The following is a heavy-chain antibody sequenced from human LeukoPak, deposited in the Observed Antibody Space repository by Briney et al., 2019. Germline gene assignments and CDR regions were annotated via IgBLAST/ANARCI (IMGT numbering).Heavy chain of an antibody. V-gene: IGHV4-59*01. J-gene: IGHJ4*02. CDR2: IYHRGST. CDR3: ARVGSGYTFDY. CDR1: GGSISSYY. D-gene: IGHD3-22*01. Sequence: SETLSLTCTVSGGSISSYYWSWIRQPPGKGLEWIGYIYHRGSTNYNPSLKSRVTISVDTSKNQFSLKPSSVPAADTAVYYCARVGSGYTFDYWGQGTLVTVSS.